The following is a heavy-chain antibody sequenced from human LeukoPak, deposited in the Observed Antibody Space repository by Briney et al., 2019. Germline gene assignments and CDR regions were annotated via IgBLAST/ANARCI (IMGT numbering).Heavy chain of an antibody. V-gene: IGHV4-59*01. CDR2: VYHSGAT. Sequence: SETLSLTCSVSGGSLRSYYWSWIRQPPGKGLEWIGFVYHSGATSYNPSLKSRVTISLDTSQRQFSLKLSSVTAADTAVYFCARNNYVTHFYGLDVWGQGTTVTVSS. J-gene: IGHJ6*02. CDR3: ARNNYVTHFYGLDV. D-gene: IGHD4-11*01. CDR1: GGSLRSYY.